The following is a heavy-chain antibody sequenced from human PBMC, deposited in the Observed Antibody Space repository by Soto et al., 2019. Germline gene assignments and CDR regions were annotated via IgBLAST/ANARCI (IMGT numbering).Heavy chain of an antibody. J-gene: IGHJ5*02. CDR2: INPSGGST. Sequence: GASVKVSCKASGYTFTSYYMHWVRQAPGQGLEWMGIINPSGGSTSYAQKFQGRATMTRDTSTSTVYMELSSLRSEDTAVYYCARDRTAGGGWFDPWGQGTLVTVYS. CDR1: GYTFTSYY. V-gene: IGHV1-46*01. D-gene: IGHD2-15*01. CDR3: ARDRTAGGGWFDP.